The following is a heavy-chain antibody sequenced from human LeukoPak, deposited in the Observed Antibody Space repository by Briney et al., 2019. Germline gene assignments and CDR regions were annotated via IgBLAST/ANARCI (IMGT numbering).Heavy chain of an antibody. CDR3: AKAGGSYLDDAFDI. J-gene: IGHJ3*02. CDR2: ISYDGSNK. Sequence: GRSLRLSCAASGFTFSSYAMHWVRQAPGKGLEWVAVISYDGSNKYYADSVKGRFTISRDNSKNTLYLQMNSLRAEDTAVYYCAKAGGSYLDDAFDIWGQGTMVTVSS. D-gene: IGHD1-26*01. CDR1: GFTFSSYA. V-gene: IGHV3-30-3*01.